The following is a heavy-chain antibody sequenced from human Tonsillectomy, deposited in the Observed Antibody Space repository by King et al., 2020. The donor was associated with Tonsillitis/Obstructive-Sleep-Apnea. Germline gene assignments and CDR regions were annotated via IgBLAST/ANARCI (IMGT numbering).Heavy chain of an antibody. J-gene: IGHJ3*02. D-gene: IGHD2-2*03. Sequence: VQLQQWGAGLLKPSETLSVTCAVYGGSFSGYYWSWIRQPPGKGLEWIGEINHSGSTNYNPSLKSRVTISLDMSKNQFSLKLTSVTAADTAVYYCARLDIAVFPAAMSDAFDIWGKGTMVSVSS. V-gene: IGHV4-34*01. CDR2: INHSGST. CDR1: GGSFSGYY. CDR3: ARLDIAVFPAAMSDAFDI.